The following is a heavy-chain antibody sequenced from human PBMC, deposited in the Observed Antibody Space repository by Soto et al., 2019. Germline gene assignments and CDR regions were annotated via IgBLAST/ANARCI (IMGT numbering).Heavy chain of an antibody. CDR3: ARGGGYWGVVVPAAIDPYYYYGMDV. D-gene: IGHD2-2*01. CDR2: ISYDGSNK. V-gene: IGHV3-30-3*01. Sequence: QVQLVESGGGVVQPGRSLRLSCAASGFTFSSYAMHWVRQAPGKGLEWVAVISYDGSNKYYADSVKGRFTISRDNSKNTLYLQMNSLRAEDTAVYYCARGGGYWGVVVPAAIDPYYYYGMDVWGQGTTVTVSS. CDR1: GFTFSSYA. J-gene: IGHJ6*02.